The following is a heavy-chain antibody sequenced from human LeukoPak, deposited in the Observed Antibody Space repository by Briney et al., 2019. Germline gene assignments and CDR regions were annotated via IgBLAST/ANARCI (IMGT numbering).Heavy chain of an antibody. CDR1: GGSISSGGYY. Sequence: PSETLSLTCTVSGGSISSGGYYWSWIRQHPGKGLEWIGYIHYSGSTYYNPSLKSRVTISVDTSKNQFSLKLRYVTAADTAVYYCGRTYMTSARFDPWGQGTLVTVSS. CDR3: GRTYMTSARFDP. J-gene: IGHJ5*02. CDR2: IHYSGST. V-gene: IGHV4-31*03. D-gene: IGHD2-21*02.